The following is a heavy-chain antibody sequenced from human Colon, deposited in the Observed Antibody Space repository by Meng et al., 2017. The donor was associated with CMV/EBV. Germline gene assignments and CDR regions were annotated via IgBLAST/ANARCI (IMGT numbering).Heavy chain of an antibody. Sequence: SLKISCAASGFTFDDYAMHWVRQVPGKGLEWVSGISWNSGSIGYADSVKGRFTISRDNAKNSLYLQMNSLSAEDTALYYCAKDFRWELQAIDYWGQGTLVTVSS. J-gene: IGHJ4*02. CDR1: GFTFDDYA. V-gene: IGHV3-9*01. D-gene: IGHD1-26*01. CDR3: AKDFRWELQAIDY. CDR2: ISWNSGSI.